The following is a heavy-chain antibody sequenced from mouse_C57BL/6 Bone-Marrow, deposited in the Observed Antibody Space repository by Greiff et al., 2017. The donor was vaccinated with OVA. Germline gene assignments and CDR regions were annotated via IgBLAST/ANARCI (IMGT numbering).Heavy chain of an antibody. D-gene: IGHD1-1*01. CDR2: ISYDGSN. CDR3: ARDPIYYYGSSCWYFDV. Sequence: VQLQQSGPGLVKPSQSLSLTCSVTGYSITSGYYWNWIRQFPGNKLEWMGYISYDGSNNYNPSLKNRISITRDTSKNQFFLKLNSVTTEDTATYYCARDPIYYYGSSCWYFDVWGTGTTVTVSS. CDR1: GYSITSGYY. V-gene: IGHV3-6*01. J-gene: IGHJ1*03.